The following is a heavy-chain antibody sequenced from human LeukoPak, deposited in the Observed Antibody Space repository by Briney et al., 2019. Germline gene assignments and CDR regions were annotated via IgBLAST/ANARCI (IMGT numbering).Heavy chain of an antibody. CDR1: GYTFTGYY. CDR3: ARVPDTAMVPYYFDY. V-gene: IGHV1-2*02. J-gene: IGHJ4*02. CDR2: INPNSGGT. Sequence: GASVKVSCKASGYTFTGYYMHWVRQAPGQGLEWMGWINPNSGGTNYAQKFQGRVTMTRDTSISTAYMELSRLRSDDTAVYYCARVPDTAMVPYYFDYWGQGTLVTVSS. D-gene: IGHD5-18*01.